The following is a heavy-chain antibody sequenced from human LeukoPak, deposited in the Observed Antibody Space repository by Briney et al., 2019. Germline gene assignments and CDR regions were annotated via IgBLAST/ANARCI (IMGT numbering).Heavy chain of an antibody. CDR3: ARDGRAGSLFAY. Sequence: SETLSLTCTVSGGSISGYYWSWIRQPPGKGLEWVGYISYSGSTNYKPSLKSRVTTSVDTSKNQFSLKLSSVTAADTAIYYCARDGRAGSLFAYWGQGTLVTVSS. V-gene: IGHV4-59*01. J-gene: IGHJ4*02. CDR1: GGSISGYY. D-gene: IGHD6-19*01. CDR2: ISYSGST.